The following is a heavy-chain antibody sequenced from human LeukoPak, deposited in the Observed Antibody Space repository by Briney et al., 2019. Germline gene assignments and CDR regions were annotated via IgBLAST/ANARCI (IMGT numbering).Heavy chain of an antibody. D-gene: IGHD6-19*01. J-gene: IGHJ4*02. CDR1: GYSISSTYC. CDR2: VCHSGST. CDR3: ARGLAPIDY. V-gene: IGHV4-38-2*02. Sequence: SETLSLTCTVSGYSISSTYCWGWIRQPPGKGLEWIGRVCHSGSTYYNPSLKSRVTISVDKSKNQFSLKLSSVTAADTAVYYCARGLAPIDYWGQGTLVTVSS.